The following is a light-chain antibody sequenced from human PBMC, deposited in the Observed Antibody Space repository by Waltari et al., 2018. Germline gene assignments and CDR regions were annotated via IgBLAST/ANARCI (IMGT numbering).Light chain of an antibody. J-gene: IGKJ2*01. CDR3: QQSYSTPRT. Sequence: AIRITQSPSSLSASTGHRVTITCRASQSISSYLAWYQQKPGKAPKVLIYAASTLQSGVPSRFSGSGSGTDFTLTISSLQREDFVTYYCQQSYSTPRTFGQGTRLEIK. CDR2: AAS. V-gene: IGKV1-8*01. CDR1: QSISSY.